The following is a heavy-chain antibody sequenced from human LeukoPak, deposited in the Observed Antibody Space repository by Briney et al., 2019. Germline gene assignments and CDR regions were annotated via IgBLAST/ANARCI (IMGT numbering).Heavy chain of an antibody. CDR1: GFTFRDYP. J-gene: IGHJ1*01. V-gene: IGHV3-64D*06. Sequence: GGSLRLSCSASGFTFRDYPIHWVRQAPGEGLQYVPAISSAGGTTYYADSVRGRFTISRDNSKNTLYLQMSSLRAEDTALYYCVKVGDSGYGEYYQHWGQGTLVTVSS. CDR3: VKVGDSGYGEYYQH. CDR2: ISSAGGTT. D-gene: IGHD5-12*01.